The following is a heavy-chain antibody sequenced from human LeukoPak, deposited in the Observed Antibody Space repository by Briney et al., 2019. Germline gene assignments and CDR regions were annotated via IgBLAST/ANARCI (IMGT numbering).Heavy chain of an antibody. J-gene: IGHJ4*02. CDR2: INYSGST. Sequence: SETLSLTCAVSGGSISSGNSYWSWIRQPPGKELVWLATINYSGSTYCNPSLKSRVTISVDTSKNQFSLRLSSVTAADTAVYFCARYVVYGSEKYYFDYWGQGSLVTVSS. CDR3: ARYVVYGSEKYYFDY. D-gene: IGHD3-10*01. CDR1: GGSISSGNSY. V-gene: IGHV4-39*01.